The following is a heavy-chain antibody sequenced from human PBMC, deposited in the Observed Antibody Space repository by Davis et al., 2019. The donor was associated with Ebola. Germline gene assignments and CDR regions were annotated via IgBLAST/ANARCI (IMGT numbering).Heavy chain of an antibody. CDR1: GGSISSYY. D-gene: IGHD5-24*01. J-gene: IGHJ3*02. Sequence: PSETLSLTCTVSGGSISSYYWSWIRQPPGKGLEWIGEINHSGSTNYNPSLKSRVTISVDTSKNQFSLKLSSVTAADTAVYYCARGSRDGYRGAFDIWGQGTMVTVSS. V-gene: IGHV4-34*01. CDR2: INHSGST. CDR3: ARGSRDGYRGAFDI.